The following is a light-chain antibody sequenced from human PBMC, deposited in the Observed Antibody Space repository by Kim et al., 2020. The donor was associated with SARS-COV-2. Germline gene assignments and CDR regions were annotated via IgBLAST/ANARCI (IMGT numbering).Light chain of an antibody. CDR2: DAS. Sequence: IQLTQSPSTLSASVGDRVTITCRASQSIGGWLAWYQQKPGKAPKLLIYDASSVESGVPSRFSGSGSGTEFTLTISSLQPDDSATYYCQHHSTYPITFGRATRLEIK. CDR3: QHHSTYPIT. J-gene: IGKJ5*01. V-gene: IGKV1-5*01. CDR1: QSIGGW.